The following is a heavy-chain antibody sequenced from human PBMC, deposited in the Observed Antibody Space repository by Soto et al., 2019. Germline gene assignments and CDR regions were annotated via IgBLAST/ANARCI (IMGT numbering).Heavy chain of an antibody. CDR1: GFTFSSYA. Sequence: GGSLRLSCAASGFTFSSYAMSWVRQAPGKGLEWVSAISGSGGSTYYADSVKGRFTISRDNSKNTLYLQMNSLRAEDTAVYYCAKVPRPPSHEWLLVRTYYYYMDVWGKGTTVTVSS. V-gene: IGHV3-23*01. D-gene: IGHD3-3*01. J-gene: IGHJ6*03. CDR3: AKVPRPPSHEWLLVRTYYYYMDV. CDR2: ISGSGGST.